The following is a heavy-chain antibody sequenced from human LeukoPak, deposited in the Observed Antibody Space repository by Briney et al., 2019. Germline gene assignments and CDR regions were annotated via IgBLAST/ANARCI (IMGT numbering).Heavy chain of an antibody. D-gene: IGHD6-19*01. CDR1: GFTIRIYG. V-gene: IGHV3-30*18. CDR3: AKDWGSSDWYNYFDP. J-gene: IGHJ5*02. Sequence: GGSLRLSCAVSGFTIRIYGMHWVRQAPGKGLEWVAMISHDGGAKYYGDSVKGRFTISRDDSKNTLYLQMNSLSTGDTALYYCAKDWGSSDWYNYFDPWGQGTLVTVSS. CDR2: ISHDGGAK.